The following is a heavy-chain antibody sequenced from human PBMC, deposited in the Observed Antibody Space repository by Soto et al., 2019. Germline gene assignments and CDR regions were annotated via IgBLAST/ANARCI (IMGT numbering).Heavy chain of an antibody. CDR1: GFTFSDYA. Sequence: VQLVESGGGVVQPGRSLRLSCAASGFTFSDYAMHWARQAPGKGLEWVAVVSHDGRNTHYTDSVKGRFTISRDSSKNTVSLEMTSLRAEDTAVYYCARGGRQWLVTSDFNYWGQGALVTVSS. V-gene: IGHV3-30*03. CDR2: VSHDGRNT. D-gene: IGHD6-19*01. CDR3: ARGGRQWLVTSDFNY. J-gene: IGHJ4*02.